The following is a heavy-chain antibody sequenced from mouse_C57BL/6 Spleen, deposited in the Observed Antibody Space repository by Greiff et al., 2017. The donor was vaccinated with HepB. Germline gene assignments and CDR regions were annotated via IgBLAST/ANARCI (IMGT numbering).Heavy chain of an antibody. Sequence: VQLQQPGAELVKPGASVKLSCKASGYTFTSYWMHWVKQRPGQGLEWIGMIHPNSGSTNYNEKFKSKATLTVDKSSSTAYMQLSSLTSEDSAVYYCARGYYGSSWYFGVWGTGTTVTVSS. J-gene: IGHJ1*03. D-gene: IGHD1-1*01. CDR2: IHPNSGST. CDR1: GYTFTSYW. CDR3: ARGYYGSSWYFGV. V-gene: IGHV1-64*01.